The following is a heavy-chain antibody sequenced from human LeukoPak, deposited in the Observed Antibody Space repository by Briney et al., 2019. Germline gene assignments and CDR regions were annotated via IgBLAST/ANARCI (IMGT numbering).Heavy chain of an antibody. J-gene: IGHJ4*02. Sequence: GGSLRLSCAASGFTFSDYYMSWIRQAPGQGLEWVAKIKQDGSEQYYVDSVKGRFTISRDNAKNPLYLQMNSLRAEDTAVYYCARLPSPTMVRGVIITGFDYWGQGTLVTVSS. V-gene: IGHV3-7*01. D-gene: IGHD3-10*01. CDR3: ARLPSPTMVRGVIITGFDY. CDR1: GFTFSDYY. CDR2: IKQDGSEQ.